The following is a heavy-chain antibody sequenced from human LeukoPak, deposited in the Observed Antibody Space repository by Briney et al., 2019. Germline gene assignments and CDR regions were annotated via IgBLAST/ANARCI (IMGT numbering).Heavy chain of an antibody. V-gene: IGHV1-69*13. J-gene: IGHJ6*02. Sequence: SVKVSCKASGYTFTSYGISWVRQAPGQGLEWMGGIIPIFGTANYAQKFQGRVTITADESTSTACMELSSLRSEDTAVYYCASRSGWYDYYYGMDVWGQGTTVTVSS. D-gene: IGHD6-19*01. CDR1: GYTFTSYG. CDR2: IIPIFGTA. CDR3: ASRSGWYDYYYGMDV.